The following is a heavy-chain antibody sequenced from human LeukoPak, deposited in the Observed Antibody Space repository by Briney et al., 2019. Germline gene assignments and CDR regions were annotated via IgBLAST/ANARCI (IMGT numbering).Heavy chain of an antibody. Sequence: PGGSLRLSCAASRFTFSSYKVSWVRQAPGEGLEWVSSISSSSSYIYYADSVKGRFTISRDNARNSLYLQMNSLRAEDTAVYYCARESGSGEFDYWGQGTLVTVSS. J-gene: IGHJ4*02. CDR2: ISSSSSYI. V-gene: IGHV3-21*01. CDR1: RFTFSSYK. D-gene: IGHD2-15*01. CDR3: ARESGSGEFDY.